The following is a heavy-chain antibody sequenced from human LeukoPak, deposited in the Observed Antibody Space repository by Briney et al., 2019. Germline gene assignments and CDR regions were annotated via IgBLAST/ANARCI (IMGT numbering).Heavy chain of an antibody. Sequence: PGRSLRLSCAASGFTFSSYAMHWVRPAPGQGLEWVAVISYDGSNKYYADSVKGRFTISRDNSKNTLYLQMNSLRAEDTAVYYCATLNYYDSSGYWGQGTLVTVSS. CDR1: GFTFSSYA. CDR2: ISYDGSNK. CDR3: ATLNYYDSSGY. J-gene: IGHJ4*02. D-gene: IGHD3-22*01. V-gene: IGHV3-30-3*01.